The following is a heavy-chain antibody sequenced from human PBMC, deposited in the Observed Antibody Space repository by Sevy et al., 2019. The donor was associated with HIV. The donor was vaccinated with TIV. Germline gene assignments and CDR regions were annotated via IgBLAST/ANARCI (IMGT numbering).Heavy chain of an antibody. CDR2: IWYDGINK. Sequence: GGSLRLSCVASGFIFSTYGMHWVRQAPGKGLEWVAVIWYDGINKDYADSLKGRFIISEDNSKNTMYLEMDSLGAEDTAVYYCARDSRNGLDPWGQGALVTVSS. CDR1: GFIFSTYG. D-gene: IGHD2-8*01. V-gene: IGHV3-33*01. CDR3: ARDSRNGLDP. J-gene: IGHJ5*02.